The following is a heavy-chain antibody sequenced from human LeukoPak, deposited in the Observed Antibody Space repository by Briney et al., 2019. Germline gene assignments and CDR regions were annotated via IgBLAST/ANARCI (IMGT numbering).Heavy chain of an antibody. V-gene: IGHV3-66*01. CDR1: GFTVSSNY. Sequence: PGGSLRLSCAVSGFTVSSNYMSWLRQAPGKGLEWVSVIYSGGSTYYADSVKGRFTISRDNSKNTLYLQMNSLRAEDTAVYYCARDGSYSSGWFNWFDPWGQGTLVTVSS. CDR2: IYSGGST. D-gene: IGHD6-19*01. CDR3: ARDGSYSSGWFNWFDP. J-gene: IGHJ5*02.